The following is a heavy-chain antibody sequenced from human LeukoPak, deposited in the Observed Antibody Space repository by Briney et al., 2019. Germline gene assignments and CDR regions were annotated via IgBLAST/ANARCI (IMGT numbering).Heavy chain of an antibody. CDR2: ISSSSSYI. CDR1: GFTVSSNY. CDR3: ASPYYDSSGPDY. J-gene: IGHJ4*02. Sequence: PGGSLRLSCAASGFTVSSNYMNWVRQAPGKGLEWVSSISSSSSYIYYADSVKGRFTISRDNAKNSLYLQMNSLRAEDTAVYYCASPYYDSSGPDYWGQGTLVTVSS. V-gene: IGHV3-21*01. D-gene: IGHD3-22*01.